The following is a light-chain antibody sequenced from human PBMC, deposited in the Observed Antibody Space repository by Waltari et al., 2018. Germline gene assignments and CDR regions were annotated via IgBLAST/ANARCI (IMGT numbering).Light chain of an antibody. CDR3: AVWDDSLSTWM. J-gene: IGLJ3*02. V-gene: IGLV1-47*01. CDR2: KNS. CDR1: SPNIGTHY. Sequence: QSVLTQPPSASETPGQRVIISCSGSSPNIGTHYVYCYQRLPGMAPKLLIYKNSQRPSGVPDRISGFRSGSSASLVISGLRSEDEADYFCAVWDDSLSTWMFGGGTKLTVL.